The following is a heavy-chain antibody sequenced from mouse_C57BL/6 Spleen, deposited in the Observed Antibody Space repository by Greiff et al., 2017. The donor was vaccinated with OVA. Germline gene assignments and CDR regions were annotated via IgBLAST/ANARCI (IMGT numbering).Heavy chain of an antibody. V-gene: IGHV1-64*01. J-gene: IGHJ3*01. D-gene: IGHD1-1*01. CDR3: ARQGYGSSAWFAY. Sequence: VQLQQPGAELVKPGASVKLSCKASGYTFTSYWMHWVKQRPGQGLELIGMIHPSSGSTNYNEKFKSKATLTVDKSSSTAYMQLSSLTSEDSAVYYCARQGYGSSAWFAYWGQGTLVTVSA. CDR1: GYTFTSYW. CDR2: IHPSSGST.